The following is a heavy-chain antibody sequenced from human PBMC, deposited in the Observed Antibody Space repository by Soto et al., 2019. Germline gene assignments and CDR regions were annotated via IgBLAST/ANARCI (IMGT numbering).Heavy chain of an antibody. J-gene: IGHJ4*02. D-gene: IGHD5-12*01. Sequence: EVQLLESGGGLVQPGGSLRLSCAASGFTFSSYAMSWVRQAPGKGLEWVSAISGSGGSTYYANSVKGRFTISRDNHKNTLYLQMNSLRAEDTAVYDCAIDRVYSGYDPFDYWGQGTMVTVSS. CDR1: GFTFSSYA. CDR2: ISGSGGST. CDR3: AIDRVYSGYDPFDY. V-gene: IGHV3-23*01.